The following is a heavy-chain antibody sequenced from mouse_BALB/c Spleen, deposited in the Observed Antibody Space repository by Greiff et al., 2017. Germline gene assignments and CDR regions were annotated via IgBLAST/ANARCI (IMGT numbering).Heavy chain of an antibody. D-gene: IGHD2-1*01. CDR2: ISSGSSTI. Sequence: EVKLVESGGGLVQPGGSRKLSCAASGFTFSSFGMHWVRQAPEKGLEWVAYISSGSSTIYYADTVKGRFTISRDNPKNTLFLQMTSLRSEDTAMYYCARDGKGSGVAYWGQGTLVTVSA. J-gene: IGHJ3*01. V-gene: IGHV5-17*02. CDR1: GFTFSSFG. CDR3: ARDGKGSGVAY.